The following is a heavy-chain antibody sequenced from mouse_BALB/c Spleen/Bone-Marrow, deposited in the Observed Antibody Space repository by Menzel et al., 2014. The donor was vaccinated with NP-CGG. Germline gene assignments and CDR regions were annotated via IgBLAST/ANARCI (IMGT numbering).Heavy chain of an antibody. CDR1: GFTFXSFG. CDR2: ISSGSSTI. Sequence: EVQVVESGGGLVQPGGSRKLSCAASGFTFXSFGMHWVRQAPEKGLEWVAYISSGSSTIYYADTVKGRFTISRDNPKNTLFLQMTSLRSEDTAMYYCARWGYYYAMDYWGQGTSVTVSS. J-gene: IGHJ4*01. V-gene: IGHV5-17*02. CDR3: ARWGYYYAMDY.